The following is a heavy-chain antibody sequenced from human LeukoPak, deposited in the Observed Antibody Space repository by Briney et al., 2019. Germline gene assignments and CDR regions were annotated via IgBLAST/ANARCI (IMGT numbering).Heavy chain of an antibody. Sequence: SETLSLTCTVSGGSISSSSYHWGWIRQPPGKGLEWIGTIYYSGSTYYSPSLKSRVTISVDKSKNQFSLKLSSVTAADTAVYYCARGSIAARAHFDYWGQGTLVTVSS. CDR3: ARGSIAARAHFDY. J-gene: IGHJ4*02. CDR2: IYYSGST. D-gene: IGHD6-6*01. CDR1: GGSISSSSYH. V-gene: IGHV4-39*07.